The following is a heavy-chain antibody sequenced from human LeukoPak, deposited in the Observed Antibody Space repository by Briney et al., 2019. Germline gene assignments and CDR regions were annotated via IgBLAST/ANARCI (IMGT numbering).Heavy chain of an antibody. CDR3: AGASSGWYSTLDY. V-gene: IGHV1-3*01. CDR1: GYTFTSYA. CDR2: INAGNGNT. Sequence: ASVKVSCKAFGYTFTSYAMHWVRQAPGQRLEWMGWINAGNGNTKYSQKFQGRVTITRDTSASTAYMELSSLRSEDTAVYYCAGASSGWYSTLDYWGQGTLVTVSS. J-gene: IGHJ4*02. D-gene: IGHD6-19*01.